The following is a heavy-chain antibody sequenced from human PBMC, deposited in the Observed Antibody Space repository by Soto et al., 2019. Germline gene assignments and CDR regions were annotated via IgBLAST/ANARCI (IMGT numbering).Heavy chain of an antibody. CDR1: GFTFSNAW. J-gene: IGHJ6*02. CDR2: IKSKTDGGTT. D-gene: IGHD3-3*01. V-gene: IGHV3-15*01. Sequence: PGGSLRLSCAASGFTFSNAWMSWVRQAPGKGLEWVGRIKSKTDGGTTDYAAPVKGRFTISRDDSKNTLYLQMNSLKTEDTAVYYCTTVTHRSTYYDFWSGYSQPDYYYYGMDVWGQGTTVTVSS. CDR3: TTVTHRSTYYDFWSGYSQPDYYYYGMDV.